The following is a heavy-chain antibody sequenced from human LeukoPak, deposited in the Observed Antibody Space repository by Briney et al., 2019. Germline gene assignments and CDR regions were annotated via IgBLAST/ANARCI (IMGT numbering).Heavy chain of an antibody. CDR3: SAGPSGWTEFFRH. CDR2: IRSKANNYAT. CDR1: GFTFSSYS. D-gene: IGHD6-19*01. V-gene: IGHV3-73*01. Sequence: PGGSLRLSCAASGFTFSSYSMNWVRQAPGKGLEWVARIRSKANNYATEYGASVKGRFTSSREDAKNTAYLQMNSLKTEDTAIYYCSAGPSGWTEFFRHWGQGTLVTVSS. J-gene: IGHJ1*01.